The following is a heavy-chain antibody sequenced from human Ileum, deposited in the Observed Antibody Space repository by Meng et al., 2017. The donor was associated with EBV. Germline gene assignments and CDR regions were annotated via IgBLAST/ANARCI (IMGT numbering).Heavy chain of an antibody. CDR3: ARVGQWLPIDY. D-gene: IGHD6-19*01. CDR2: IYHSGST. V-gene: IGHV4-4*03. J-gene: IGHJ4*02. CDR1: GGANSSSNW. Sequence: GRLQESGPGLVKPPGTPATPCAGSGGANSSSNWWSWVRQPPGKGVEWIGEIYHSGSTNYNPFLKSRVTISVDKSKNQFSLNLSSVTAADTAVYYCARVGQWLPIDYWGQGTLVTVSS.